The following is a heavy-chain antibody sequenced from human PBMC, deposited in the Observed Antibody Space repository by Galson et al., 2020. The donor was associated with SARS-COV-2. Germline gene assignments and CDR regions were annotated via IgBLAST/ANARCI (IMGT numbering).Heavy chain of an antibody. J-gene: IGHJ6*02. CDR3: ARALYYDILTGYYYYYYYGMDV. Sequence: TGGSLRLSCAASGFTFSSYAMHWVRQAPGKGLEWVAVISYDGSNKYYADSVKGRFTISRDNSKNTLYLQMNSLRAEDTAVYYCARALYYDILTGYYYYYYYGMDVWGQETTVTVSS. V-gene: IGHV3-30-3*01. CDR1: GFTFSSYA. D-gene: IGHD3-9*01. CDR2: ISYDGSNK.